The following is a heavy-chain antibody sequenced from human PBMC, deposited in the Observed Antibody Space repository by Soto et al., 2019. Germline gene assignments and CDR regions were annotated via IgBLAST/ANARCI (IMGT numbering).Heavy chain of an antibody. J-gene: IGHJ5*02. CDR1: GGSISGEGYY. CDR3: ARAWTATAGWANWFDR. Sequence: QVQLQESGPGLLEPSQTLSLTCTVSGGSISGEGYYWSWIRQYSGRGLEWIGYIPYSGSTYSNPSLKSRVTISVDTSKPQFFLKLTSVTAADTAVYYCARAWTATAGWANWFDRWGQGTLVTVSS. D-gene: IGHD6-13*01. CDR2: IPYSGST. V-gene: IGHV4-31*03.